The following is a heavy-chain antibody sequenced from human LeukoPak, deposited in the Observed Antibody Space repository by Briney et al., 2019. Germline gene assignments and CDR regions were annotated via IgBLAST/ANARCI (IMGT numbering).Heavy chain of an antibody. CDR1: GFTFSSYA. Sequence: HAGGSLRLSCAASGFTFSSYAMNWVRQAPGKGLEWVSTITGSGGSTFYADSVKGRFTISRDNSMDTLYLQMSSLRAEDTAVYYCAKDRGRYYDSSGYYWGYYFDSWGQGILVTVST. CDR2: ITGSGGST. V-gene: IGHV3-23*01. J-gene: IGHJ4*02. D-gene: IGHD3-22*01. CDR3: AKDRGRYYDSSGYYWGYYFDS.